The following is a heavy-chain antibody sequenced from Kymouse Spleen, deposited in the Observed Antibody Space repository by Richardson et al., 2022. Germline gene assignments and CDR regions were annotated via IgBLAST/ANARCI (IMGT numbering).Heavy chain of an antibody. CDR3: ARSIAARPGYYYYGMDV. V-gene: IGHV4-39*01. J-gene: IGHJ6*02. Sequence: QLQLQESGPGLVKPSETLSLTCTVSGGSISSSSYYWGWIRQPPGKGLEWIGSIYYSGSTYYNPSLKSRVTISVDTSKNQFSLKLSSVTAADTAVYYCARSIAARPGYYYYGMDVWGQGTTVTVSS. CDR2: IYYSGST. D-gene: IGHD6-6*01. CDR1: GGSISSSSYY.